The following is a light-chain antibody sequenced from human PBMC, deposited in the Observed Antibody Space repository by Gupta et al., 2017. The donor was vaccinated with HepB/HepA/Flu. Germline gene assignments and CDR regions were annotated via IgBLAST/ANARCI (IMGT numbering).Light chain of an antibody. J-gene: IGKJ5*01. V-gene: IGKV3-15*01. CDR1: QSVSSN. Sequence: EIVMTQSPATLSVSPGERVTLSCRASQSVSSNLAWYQQKPGQAPRLLIYGASTRATDIPARFSGSGSGTEFTLTISSLQSEDFAVYYCQQDNNCPSTFGQGTRLDIK. CDR3: QQDNNCPST. CDR2: GAS.